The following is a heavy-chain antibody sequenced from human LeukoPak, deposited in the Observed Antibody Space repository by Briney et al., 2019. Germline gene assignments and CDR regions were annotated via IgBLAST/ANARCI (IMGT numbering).Heavy chain of an antibody. Sequence: SETLSLTCAVYGGSFSGYYWSWIRQPPGKGLEWIGEINHSGSTNYNPSLKSRVTMSVDTSKNQFSLKLSSVTAADTAVYYCARDRPAVPAAFDYWGQGTLVTVSS. J-gene: IGHJ4*02. D-gene: IGHD2-2*01. CDR2: INHSGST. CDR3: ARDRPAVPAAFDY. V-gene: IGHV4-34*01. CDR1: GGSFSGYY.